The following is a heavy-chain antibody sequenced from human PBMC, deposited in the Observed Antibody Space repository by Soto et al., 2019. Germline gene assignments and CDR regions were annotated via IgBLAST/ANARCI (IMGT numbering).Heavy chain of an antibody. J-gene: IGHJ6*04. CDR1: GYTFTSYA. CDR2: IRSKANSYAT. Sequence: ASVKVSCKASGYTFTSYAMHWVRQASGKGLEWVGRIRSKANSYATAYAASVKGRFTISRDDSKNTAYLQMNRLKTEDTAVYYCTSNYDSSDVWGKGTTVTVSS. CDR3: TSNYDSSDV. D-gene: IGHD5-12*01. V-gene: IGHV3-73*01.